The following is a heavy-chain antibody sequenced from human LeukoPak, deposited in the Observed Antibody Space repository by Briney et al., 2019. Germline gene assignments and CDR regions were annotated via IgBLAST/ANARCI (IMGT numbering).Heavy chain of an antibody. J-gene: IGHJ4*02. CDR2: ISGSGGST. CDR3: AKLMVRGVIPGY. V-gene: IGHV3-23*01. CDR1: GFTFSSYA. D-gene: IGHD3-10*01. Sequence: GGSLRLSCAASGFTFSSYAMSWVRQAPGKGLEWVSAISGSGGSTYYADSVKGRFTISRDNSKNALYLQMNSLRAEDTAVYYCAKLMVRGVIPGYWGQGTLVTVSS.